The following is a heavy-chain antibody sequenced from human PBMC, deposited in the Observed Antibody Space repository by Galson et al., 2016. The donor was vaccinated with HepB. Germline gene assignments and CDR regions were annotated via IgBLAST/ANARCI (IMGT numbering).Heavy chain of an antibody. CDR1: DDSIGSDTNW. J-gene: IGHJ3*02. Sequence: SETLSLTCAVSDDSIGSDTNWWSWVRQPPGKGLEWIGEIYHSGYTNYNPSLKSRVTMSVDTSKKQFSLKLSSVTAADTAVYYCARDSYYYDSSGYYRLEDEFDMWGQGTMVTVSS. D-gene: IGHD3-22*01. CDR3: ARDSYYYDSSGYYRLEDEFDM. CDR2: IYHSGYT. V-gene: IGHV4-4*02.